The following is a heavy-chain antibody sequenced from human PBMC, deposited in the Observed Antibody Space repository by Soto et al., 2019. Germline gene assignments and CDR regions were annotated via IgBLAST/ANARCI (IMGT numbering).Heavy chain of an antibody. CDR2: IYWDNDK. D-gene: IGHD2-21*02. CDR3: VHSPCGGDCLQSYPSHYYYGMDV. CDR1: GFSLSTSGVG. V-gene: IGHV2-5*02. Sequence: QITLKESGPTLVKPTQTLTLTCTFSGFSLSTSGVGVGWIRQPPGKALEWLALIYWDNDKRYSPSLQSRLTLTKDTSKNQVVLTMSNMDPVDTATYYSVHSPCGGDCLQSYPSHYYYGMDVWGQGTTVTVSS. J-gene: IGHJ6*02.